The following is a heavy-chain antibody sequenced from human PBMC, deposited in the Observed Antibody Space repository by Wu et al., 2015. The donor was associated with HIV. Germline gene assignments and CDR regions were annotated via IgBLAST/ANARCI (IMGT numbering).Heavy chain of an antibody. CDR2: IIPIFGTA. CDR3: ASGYSYGSDYYYYGMDV. CDR1: GGTFSSYA. Sequence: QVQLVQSGAEVKKPGSSVKVSCKASGGTFSSYAISWVRQAPGQGLEWMGGIIPIFGTANYAQKFQGRVTITTDESTSTAYMELSSLRSEDTAVYYCASGYSYGSDYYYYGMDVWGQGDHGHR. V-gene: IGHV1-69*05. J-gene: IGHJ6*02. D-gene: IGHD5-18*01.